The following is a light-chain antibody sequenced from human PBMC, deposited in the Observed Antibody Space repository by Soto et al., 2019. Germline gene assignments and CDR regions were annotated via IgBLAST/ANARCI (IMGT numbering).Light chain of an antibody. CDR1: SSDVGSYNL. CDR3: CSYAGSSTFVV. V-gene: IGLV2-23*01. CDR2: EGS. Sequence: QSALTQPASVSGSPGQSITISCTGTSSDVGSYNLVSWYQQHPGKAPKLMIYEGSKRPSGVSNRFSGSKYGNTASLTISGLQAEEEADYYCCSYAGSSTFVVFGGGTKLTVL. J-gene: IGLJ2*01.